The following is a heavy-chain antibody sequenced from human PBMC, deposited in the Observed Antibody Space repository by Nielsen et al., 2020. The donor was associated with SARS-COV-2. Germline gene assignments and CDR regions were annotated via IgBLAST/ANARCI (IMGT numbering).Heavy chain of an antibody. CDR2: IRYDGSNK. J-gene: IGHJ6*02. CDR3: AKWGSYGGKGVGGMDV. D-gene: IGHD4-23*01. CDR1: GFTFSSYG. Sequence: GGSLRLSCAASGFTFSSYGMHWVRQAPGKGLEWVAFIRYDGSNKYYADSVKGRFTISRDNFKNTLYLQMNSLRAEDTAVYYCAKWGSYGGKGVGGMDVWGQGTTVTVSS. V-gene: IGHV3-30*02.